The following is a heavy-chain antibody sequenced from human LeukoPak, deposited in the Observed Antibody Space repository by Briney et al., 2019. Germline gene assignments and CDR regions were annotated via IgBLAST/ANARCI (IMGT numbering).Heavy chain of an antibody. CDR2: INPSGGST. CDR3: ASEGPRLLWFGELRPALAV. V-gene: IGHV1-46*01. Sequence: WASVKVSCKASGYTFTSYYMHWVRQAPGQGLEWMGIINPSGGSTSYAQKFQGRVTMTRDMSTSTVYMELSSLRSEDTAVYYCASEGPRLLWFGELRPALAVWGKGTTVTVSS. CDR1: GYTFTSYY. D-gene: IGHD3-10*01. J-gene: IGHJ6*04.